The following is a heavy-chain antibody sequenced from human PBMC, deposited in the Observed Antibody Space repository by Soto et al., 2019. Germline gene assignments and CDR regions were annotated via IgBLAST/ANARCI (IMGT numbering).Heavy chain of an antibody. V-gene: IGHV1-18*01. D-gene: IGHD2-8*01. J-gene: IGHJ4*02. CDR2: ISAYNGNR. CDR1: GYSFTSYG. CDR3: ARDLGVFPDY. Sequence: QVQLVQSGAEVKKPGASVKVSCKASGYSFTSYGISWVRQAPGQGLEWMGWISAYNGNRKYAQKFQGRVTMTTDTATSTAYMELRSLRSADTAVYYCARDLGVFPDYWGQGTLVTVSS.